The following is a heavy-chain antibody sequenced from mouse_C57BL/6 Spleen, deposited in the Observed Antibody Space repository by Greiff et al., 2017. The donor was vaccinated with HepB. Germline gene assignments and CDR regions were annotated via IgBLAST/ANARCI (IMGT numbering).Heavy chain of an antibody. V-gene: IGHV5-17*01. Sequence: EVKLVESGGGLVKPGGSLKLSCAASGFTFSDYGMHWVRQAPEKGLEWVAYISSGSSTIYYADTVKGRFTISRDNAKNTLFLQMTSLRSEDTAMYYCARGWLGYFDYWGQGTTLTVSS. CDR2: ISSGSSTI. CDR3: ARGWLGYFDY. D-gene: IGHD2-3*01. CDR1: GFTFSDYG. J-gene: IGHJ2*01.